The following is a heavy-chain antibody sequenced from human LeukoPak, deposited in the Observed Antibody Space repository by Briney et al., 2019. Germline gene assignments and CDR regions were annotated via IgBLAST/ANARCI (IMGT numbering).Heavy chain of an antibody. CDR2: ILYDGSNK. J-gene: IGHJ6*03. D-gene: IGHD3-9*01. CDR3: AKDSLKHYDILAFMDV. V-gene: IGHV3-30*02. CDR1: GFSFSSYG. Sequence: PGGSQRLSCAASGFSFSSYGMYWVRQAPGKGLEWVAFILYDGSNKYYADSVKGRFTISRDNSKNTLYLQMNSLRTDDTAVYYCAKDSLKHYDILAFMDVWGKGTTVTISS.